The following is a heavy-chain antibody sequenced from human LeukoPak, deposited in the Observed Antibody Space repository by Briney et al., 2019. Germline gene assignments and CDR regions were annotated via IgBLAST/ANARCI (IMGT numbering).Heavy chain of an antibody. V-gene: IGHV3-48*01. D-gene: IGHD3-22*01. CDR2: ISSSSSTI. Sequence: GGSLRLSCAASGFIFSDYGITWVRQAPGKGLEWVSYISSSSSTIYYADSVKGRFTISRDNAKNSLYLQMNSLRAEDTAVYYCARVLHKRNYDSSTYYGYWGQGTLVTVSS. J-gene: IGHJ4*02. CDR1: GFIFSDYG. CDR3: ARVLHKRNYDSSTYYGY.